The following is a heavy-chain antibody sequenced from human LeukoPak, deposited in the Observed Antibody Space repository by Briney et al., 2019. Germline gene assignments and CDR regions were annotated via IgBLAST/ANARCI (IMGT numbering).Heavy chain of an antibody. J-gene: IGHJ4*02. CDR3: VKEFRGPLQND. CDR2: ISGSGGAT. D-gene: IGHD3-10*01. CDR1: GFTFSSYA. V-gene: IGHV3-23*01. Sequence: GGSLSLSCAASGFTFSSYAMNWVRHGPGKGLEWVSGISGSGGATYNADSVKGRFTISRDNSKNTLYLQMSSLRAEDTAVYYCVKEFRGPLQNDGGQGTLVTVSS.